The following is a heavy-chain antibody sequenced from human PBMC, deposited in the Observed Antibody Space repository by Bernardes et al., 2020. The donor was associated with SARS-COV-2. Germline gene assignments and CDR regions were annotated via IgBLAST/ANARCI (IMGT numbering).Heavy chain of an antibody. J-gene: IGHJ4*02. D-gene: IGHD6-19*01. CDR1: GFTFSRYW. CDR2: INPDGGST. Sequence: GGSLRLSCSATGFTFSRYWMHWVRQAPGKGLVCVSRINPDGGSTSYAGSVKGRFTISRDNAKETVYLQMNSLRVDDTAVYYCASGYSSGWYKNYWGQGTLVTVSS. V-gene: IGHV3-74*01. CDR3: ASGYSSGWYKNY.